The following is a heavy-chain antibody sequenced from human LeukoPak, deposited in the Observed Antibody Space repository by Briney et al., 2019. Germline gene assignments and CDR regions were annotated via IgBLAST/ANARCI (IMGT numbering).Heavy chain of an antibody. CDR3: ARPTYGAGLGAFDF. J-gene: IGHJ3*01. CDR2: IYSSGST. Sequence: SETLSLTRSVSGGSLNNYYWSWIRQPPGKGLEGIGSIYSSGSTNYSPSLKSRVAISVDTSENQFSLKLISVTAADTAVYYCARPTYGAGLGAFDFWGRGTMVVVSS. CDR1: GGSLNNYY. D-gene: IGHD3-10*01. V-gene: IGHV4-59*08.